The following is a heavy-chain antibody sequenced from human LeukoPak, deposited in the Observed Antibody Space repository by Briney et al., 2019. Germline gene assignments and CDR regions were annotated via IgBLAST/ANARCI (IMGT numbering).Heavy chain of an antibody. CDR3: ARESGSYYAVDY. J-gene: IGHJ4*02. D-gene: IGHD1-26*01. CDR1: GFTFSNFW. Sequence: GGSLRLSCAASGFTFSNFWMHWVRQAPGKGLVWVALIYGDGSFTRYADSVKGRFTISRDNAKNTLYLQMNSLRAEDTAVYYCARESGSYYAVDYWGQGTLVTVSS. CDR2: IYGDGSFT. V-gene: IGHV3-74*01.